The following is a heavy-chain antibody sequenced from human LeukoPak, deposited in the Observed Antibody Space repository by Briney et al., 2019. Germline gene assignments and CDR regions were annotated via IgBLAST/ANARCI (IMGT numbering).Heavy chain of an antibody. CDR3: ARDMSLPTAATNWFDP. D-gene: IGHD6-13*01. Sequence: PGGSLRRSCAASGFTFSSYSMNWVRQAPGKGLEWVSSISSSSSYIYYADSVKGRFTISRDNAKNSPYLQMNSLRAEDTAVYYCARDMSLPTAATNWFDPWGQGTLVTVSS. CDR1: GFTFSSYS. V-gene: IGHV3-21*01. J-gene: IGHJ5*02. CDR2: ISSSSSYI.